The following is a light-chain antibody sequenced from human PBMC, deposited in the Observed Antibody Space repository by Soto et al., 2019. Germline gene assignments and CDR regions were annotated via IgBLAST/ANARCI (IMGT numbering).Light chain of an antibody. CDR2: DVT. Sequence: QSALAQPASESGSPGQSITISCTGTSSDIGGYDFVSWYQQHPGKAPKLIIHDVTHRPSGVSDRFSGSKSGNTASLSISTLQAEDEADYYCSSYRSIGTRVFGGGTKVTVL. CDR1: SSDIGGYDF. V-gene: IGLV2-14*03. J-gene: IGLJ2*01. CDR3: SSYRSIGTRV.